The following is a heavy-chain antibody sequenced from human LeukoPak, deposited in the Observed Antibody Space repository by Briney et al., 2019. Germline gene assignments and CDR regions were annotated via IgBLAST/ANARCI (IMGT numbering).Heavy chain of an antibody. Sequence: PGGSLRLSCAASGFSFHTYAMTWVRQAPGKGLEWVSSLSGSGQSPNYANSVLGRFSISRGNAQQRLFLQMNNLRVDDTGTYYCAKVIDYSALDACDIWGQGTVVTVSS. D-gene: IGHD4-11*01. V-gene: IGHV3-23*01. CDR1: GFSFHTYA. J-gene: IGHJ3*02. CDR3: AKVIDYSALDACDI. CDR2: LSGSGQSP.